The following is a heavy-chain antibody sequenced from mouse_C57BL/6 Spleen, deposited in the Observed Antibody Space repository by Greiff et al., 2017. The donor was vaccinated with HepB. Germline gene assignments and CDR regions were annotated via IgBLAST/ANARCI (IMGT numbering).Heavy chain of an antibody. CDR3: ASLYDYDDWYFDV. CDR1: GFTFTDYY. J-gene: IGHJ1*03. CDR2: IRNKANGYTT. D-gene: IGHD2-4*01. V-gene: IGHV7-3*01. Sequence: EVQVVESGGGLVQPGGSLSLSCAASGFTFTDYYMSWVRQPPGKALEWLGFIRNKANGYTTEYSASVKGRFTISRDNSQSILYLQMNALRAEDSATYYCASLYDYDDWYFDVWGTGTTVTVSS.